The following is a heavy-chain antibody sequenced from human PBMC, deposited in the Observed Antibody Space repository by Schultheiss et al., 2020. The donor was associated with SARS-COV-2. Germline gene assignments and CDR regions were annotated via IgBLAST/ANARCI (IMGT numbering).Heavy chain of an antibody. V-gene: IGHV1-46*01. Sequence: ASVKVSCKASGYTFTSYYMHWVRQAPGQGLEWMGIINPSGGSTSYAQKFQGRVTMTRDTSTSTVYMELRSLRSDDTAVYYCATGPYYYDSSQPRRDWFDPWGQGTLVTVSS. J-gene: IGHJ5*02. CDR1: GYTFTSYY. D-gene: IGHD3-22*01. CDR3: ATGPYYYDSSQPRRDWFDP. CDR2: INPSGGST.